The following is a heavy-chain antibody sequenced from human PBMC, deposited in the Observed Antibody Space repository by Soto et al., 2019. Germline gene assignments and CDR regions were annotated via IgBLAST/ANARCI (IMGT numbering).Heavy chain of an antibody. J-gene: IGHJ4*02. CDR3: AKDLSWIPQLDY. CDR2: ISGSGGST. V-gene: IGHV3-23*01. Sequence: HPGGSLRLSCAASGFAFSSYAMSWVRQAPGKGLEWVSAISGSGGSTYYADSVKGRFTISRDNSKNTLYLQMNSLRAEDTAVYYCAKDLSWIPQLDYWGQGTLVTVSS. CDR1: GFAFSSYA. D-gene: IGHD5-18*01.